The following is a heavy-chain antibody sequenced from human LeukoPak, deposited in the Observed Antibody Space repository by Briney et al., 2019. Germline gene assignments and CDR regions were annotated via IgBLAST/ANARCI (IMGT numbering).Heavy chain of an antibody. CDR3: ARGGGWFGELLFAWGFDP. CDR2: INSDGSST. D-gene: IGHD3-10*01. V-gene: IGHV3-74*01. J-gene: IGHJ5*02. CDR1: GFTFSSSW. Sequence: GGSLRLSCAASGFTFSSSWMHWVRQAPGKGLVWVSRINSDGSSTSYADSVKGRFTISRDNAKNTLYLQMNSLRAEDTAVYYCARGGGWFGELLFAWGFDPWGQGTLVTVSS.